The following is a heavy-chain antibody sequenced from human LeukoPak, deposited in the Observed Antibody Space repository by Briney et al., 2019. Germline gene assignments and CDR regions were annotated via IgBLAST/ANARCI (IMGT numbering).Heavy chain of an antibody. D-gene: IGHD3-10*01. V-gene: IGHV4-59*01. J-gene: IGHJ4*02. CDR2: IYYSGST. Sequence: PSETLSLTCTVSGGSISSYYWSWIRQPPGKGLEWIGYIYYSGSTNYNPSLKSRVTISVDTPKNQFSLKLSSVTAADTAVYYCASGDYYGSGSYYYFDYWGQGTLVTVSS. CDR1: GGSISSYY. CDR3: ASGDYYGSGSYYYFDY.